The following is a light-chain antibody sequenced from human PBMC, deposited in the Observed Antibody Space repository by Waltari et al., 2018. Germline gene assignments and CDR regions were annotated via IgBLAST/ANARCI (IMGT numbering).Light chain of an antibody. CDR2: DVS. Sequence: HSALTQPASVSGSPGQSITISCTGTNSDVGGYNYVSWYQQHPGKAPKLMIYDVSNRPSGVSNRFSGSKSGNTASLTISGLQAEDEADYYCSSYISSSTLELFGGGTSLTVL. J-gene: IGLJ2*01. CDR3: SSYISSSTLEL. V-gene: IGLV2-14*03. CDR1: NSDVGGYNY.